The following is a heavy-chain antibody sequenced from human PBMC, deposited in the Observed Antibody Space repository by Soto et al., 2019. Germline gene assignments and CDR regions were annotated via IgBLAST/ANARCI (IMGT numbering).Heavy chain of an antibody. CDR1: GSTSRAFS. Sequence: EVQLVESGGGLVKPGGSLRLSCEASGSTSRAFSMNWVRRAPGKGLGWASSFGSSSSYIYYADSVKGRLTISRDNAKNSLYLQMNSLRAEDTAVYYCARDPGYCSSTSCYIFDYWGQGTLVTVSS. CDR3: ARDPGYCSSTSCYIFDY. D-gene: IGHD2-2*02. J-gene: IGHJ4*02. V-gene: IGHV3-21*01. CDR2: FGSSSSYI.